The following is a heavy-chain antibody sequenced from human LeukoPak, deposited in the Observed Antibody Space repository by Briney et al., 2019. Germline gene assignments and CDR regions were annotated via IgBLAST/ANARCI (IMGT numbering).Heavy chain of an antibody. J-gene: IGHJ6*02. CDR3: ARAYYDFWSGGYYYYGMDV. D-gene: IGHD3-3*01. CDR1: GYTFTSYD. CDR2: MNPNSGNT. Sequence: ASVKVSCKASGYTFTSYDINWVRQATGQGLEWMGWMNPNSGNTGYAQKFQGRATMTRNTSISTAYMELSSLRSEDTAVYYCARAYYDFWSGGYYYYGMDVWGQGTTVTVSS. V-gene: IGHV1-8*01.